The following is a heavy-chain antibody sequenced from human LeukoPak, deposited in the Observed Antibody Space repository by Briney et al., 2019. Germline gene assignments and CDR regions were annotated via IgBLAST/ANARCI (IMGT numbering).Heavy chain of an antibody. V-gene: IGHV1-8*01. Sequence: GASVKVSCKASGYTFTSYDINWVRQATGRGLEWMGWMNPNSGNTGYAQKFQGRVTMTRSASISTAYMELSSLRFEDTAVYYCTRSVRNGHIDYWGQGTLVTVSS. CDR1: GYTFTSYD. CDR3: TRSVRNGHIDY. CDR2: MNPNSGNT. D-gene: IGHD2-21*01. J-gene: IGHJ4*02.